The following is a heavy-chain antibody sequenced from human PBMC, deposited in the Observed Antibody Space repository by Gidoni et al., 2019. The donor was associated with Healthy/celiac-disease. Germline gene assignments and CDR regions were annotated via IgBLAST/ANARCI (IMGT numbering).Heavy chain of an antibody. CDR3: ARGTVLLWFRELLYDY. J-gene: IGHJ4*02. CDR2: SNPNSGGT. V-gene: IGHV1-2*06. Sequence: QVQLVQSGAEVKKPGASVKVSCKASGYTFTGHYMHWVRPAPGQGLEWMGRSNPNSGGTNYAQKLQGRVTMTRDTSISTAYMELSRLRSDDTAVYYCARGTVLLWFRELLYDYWGQGTLVTVSS. D-gene: IGHD3-10*01. CDR1: GYTFTGHY.